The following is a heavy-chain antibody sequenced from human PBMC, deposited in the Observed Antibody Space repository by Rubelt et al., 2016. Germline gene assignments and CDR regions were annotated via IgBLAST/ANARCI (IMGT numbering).Heavy chain of an antibody. CDR3: ARRRRYSGSSYWYFDL. D-gene: IGHD1-26*01. CDR2: INHSGST. Sequence: QVQLRQWGAGLLKPSETLSLTCAVYGGSFSGYYWSWIRQPPGKGLEWIGEINHSGSTNYNPSLKSRVTISVDPSKNQFSLKLSAVTAADTAVYYCARRRRYSGSSYWYFDLWGRGTLVTVSS. J-gene: IGHJ2*01. V-gene: IGHV4-34*01. CDR1: GGSFSGYY.